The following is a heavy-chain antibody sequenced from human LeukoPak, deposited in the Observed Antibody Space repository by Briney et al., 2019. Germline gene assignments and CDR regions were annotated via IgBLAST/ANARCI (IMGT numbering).Heavy chain of an antibody. CDR3: ATPTSYGDYGYFDY. CDR2: IIPIFGTA. V-gene: IGHV1-69*13. J-gene: IGHJ4*02. D-gene: IGHD4-17*01. Sequence: ASVKVSCKASGGTLSSYAISWVRQAPGQGLEWMGGIIPIFGTANYAQKFQGRVTITADESTSTAYMELSSLRSEDTAVYYCATPTSYGDYGYFDYWGQGTLVTVSS. CDR1: GGTLSSYA.